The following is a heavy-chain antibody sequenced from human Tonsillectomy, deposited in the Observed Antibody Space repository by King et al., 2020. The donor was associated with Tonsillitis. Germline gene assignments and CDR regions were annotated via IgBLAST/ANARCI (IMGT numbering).Heavy chain of an antibody. CDR2: LNPNSGGT. Sequence: VQLVESGAEVKKPGASVKVSCKASGYTFTGYYIYWVRQAPGQGLEWMGWLNPNSGGTNYAQKFQGRVTMTRDTSITTAYMELGRLRSDDTAVYYCARASVNFWSGSRTAPDYWGQGTLVTVSS. CDR1: GYTFTGYY. J-gene: IGHJ4*02. V-gene: IGHV1-2*02. D-gene: IGHD3-3*01. CDR3: ARASVNFWSGSRTAPDY.